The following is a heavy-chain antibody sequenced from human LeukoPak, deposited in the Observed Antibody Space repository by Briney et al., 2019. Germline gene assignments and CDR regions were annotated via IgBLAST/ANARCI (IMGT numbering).Heavy chain of an antibody. V-gene: IGHV1-2*02. CDR3: TRDLLGGSGTFDP. CDR1: GYTFTGYY. CDR2: INPDSGDT. J-gene: IGHJ5*02. D-gene: IGHD3-10*01. Sequence: ASVKVSCKASGYTFTGYYLHWVRHAPGQGLEWMGWINPDSGDTNYLQKFQGRVTMTRDTSISTAYMELSRLSSDDTAVYYCTRDLLGGSGTFDPWGQGTLVTVSS.